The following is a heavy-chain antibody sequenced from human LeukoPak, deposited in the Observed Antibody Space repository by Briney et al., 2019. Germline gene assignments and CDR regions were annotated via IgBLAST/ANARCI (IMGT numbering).Heavy chain of an antibody. J-gene: IGHJ3*01. V-gene: IGHV3-30*03. CDR3: ASSPFFRGYAFDL. CDR2: ISIDGTKK. CDR1: GFTFSNAW. Sequence: GGSLRLSCAASGFTFSNAWMNWVRQTPGKGLEWVAVISIDGTKKFYADDVKGRFTISRDNSKDTLFLQMNSLRSEDTAVYSCASSPFFRGYAFDLWGQGTMVIVSS. D-gene: IGHD3-16*01.